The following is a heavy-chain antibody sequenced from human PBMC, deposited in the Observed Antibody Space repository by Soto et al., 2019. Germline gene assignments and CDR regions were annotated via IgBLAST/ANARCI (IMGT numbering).Heavy chain of an antibody. Sequence: QVKLQEPGPRRVKPSQTLSLTCPVPVNSIYSRDYYGSWIRQPPGTGLEWMGHIYDTGSTYSNPSPRSRVTISVDMSKNQFSLKLTSVTAADTAVYYCARGLSGDKVDYWGQGTLVTVSS. CDR2: IYDTGST. D-gene: IGHD1-26*01. V-gene: IGHV4-30-4*01. CDR1: VNSIYSRDYY. CDR3: ARGLSGDKVDY. J-gene: IGHJ4*02.